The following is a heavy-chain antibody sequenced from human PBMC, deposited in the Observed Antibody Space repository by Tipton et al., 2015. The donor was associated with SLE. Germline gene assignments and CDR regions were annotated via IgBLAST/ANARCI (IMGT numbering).Heavy chain of an antibody. CDR1: GYTFTGYY. Sequence: QVQLVQSGAEVKKPGESLKISCKASGYTFTGYYMHWVRQAPGQGLEWMGWINPNSGGTNYAQKFQGRVTMTRDTSISTAYMELSRLRSDDTAVYYCARGRERDYYDSSGPNYWGQGTLVTVSS. J-gene: IGHJ4*02. D-gene: IGHD3-22*01. CDR2: INPNSGGT. CDR3: ARGRERDYYDSSGPNY. V-gene: IGHV1-2*02.